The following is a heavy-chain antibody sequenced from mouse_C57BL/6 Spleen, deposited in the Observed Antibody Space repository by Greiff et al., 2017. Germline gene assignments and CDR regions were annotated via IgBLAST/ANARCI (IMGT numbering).Heavy chain of an antibody. CDR2: ISYSGST. D-gene: IGHD1-1*01. CDR1: GYSITSDY. J-gene: IGHJ1*03. Sequence: EVKLQESGPGLAKPSQTLSLTCSVTGYSITSDYWNWIRKFPGNKLEYMGYISYSGSTYYNPSLKSRISITRDTSKNQYYLQLNSVTTEDTATYYCARSHYYGSSYYWYFDVWVTGTTVTVSS. CDR3: ARSHYYGSSYYWYFDV. V-gene: IGHV3-8*01.